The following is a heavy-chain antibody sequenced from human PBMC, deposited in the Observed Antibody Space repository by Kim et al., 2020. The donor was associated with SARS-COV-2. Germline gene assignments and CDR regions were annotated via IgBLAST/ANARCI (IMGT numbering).Heavy chain of an antibody. J-gene: IGHJ6*02. CDR1: GFTVSSNY. Sequence: GGSLRLSCAASGFTVSSNYMSWVRQAPGKGLEWVSVIYSGGSTYYADSVKGRFTISRDNSKNTLYLQMNSLSAEDTAVYYCAGAMVRGVIITGGMYVWGQGTTFTVSS. CDR2: IYSGGST. CDR3: AGAMVRGVIITGGMYV. D-gene: IGHD3-10*01. V-gene: IGHV3-53*01.